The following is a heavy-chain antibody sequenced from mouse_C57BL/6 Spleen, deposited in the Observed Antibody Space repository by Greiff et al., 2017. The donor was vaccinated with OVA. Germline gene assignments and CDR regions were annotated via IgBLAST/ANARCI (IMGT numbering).Heavy chain of an antibody. V-gene: IGHV1-82*01. D-gene: IGHD1-1*02. CDR3: ARYGKGAMDY. CDR2: IYPGDGDT. CDR1: GYAFSSSW. J-gene: IGHJ4*01. Sequence: QVQLKESGPELVKPGASVKISCKASGYAFSSSWMNWVKQRPGKGLEWIGRIYPGDGDTNYNGKFKGKATLTADNSSSTAYMQLSSLTSEDSAVYFCARYGKGAMDYWGQGTSVTVSS.